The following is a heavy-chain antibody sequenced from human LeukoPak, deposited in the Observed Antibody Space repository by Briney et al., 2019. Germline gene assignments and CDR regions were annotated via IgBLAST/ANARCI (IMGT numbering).Heavy chain of an antibody. CDR3: ARASFQRWLQLGGD. Sequence: GGSLRLSCAASGFTFSSYWMHWVRQAPGKGLVWVSRISPDGSTTGHADSVKGRFTISRDNAKNSLYLQMNSLRDEDTAVYYCARASFQRWLQLGGDWGQGALVTVSS. D-gene: IGHD5-24*01. CDR2: ISPDGSTT. J-gene: IGHJ4*02. V-gene: IGHV3-74*01. CDR1: GFTFSSYW.